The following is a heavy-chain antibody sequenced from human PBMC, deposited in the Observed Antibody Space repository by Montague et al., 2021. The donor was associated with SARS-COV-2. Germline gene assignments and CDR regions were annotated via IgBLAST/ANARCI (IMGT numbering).Heavy chain of an antibody. CDR2: ISWNGGRL. Sequence: SLRLSCPVSGFTFDDYAMHWVRQAPGKGLEWVAGISWNGGRLGYADSVKGRFTISRDNAKNSLYLQMNSLRPEDTALYYCAKDTGAAAGTLGYCDYWGQGTLVTVSS. D-gene: IGHD6-13*01. CDR3: AKDTGAAAGTLGYCDY. J-gene: IGHJ4*02. V-gene: IGHV3-9*01. CDR1: GFTFDDYA.